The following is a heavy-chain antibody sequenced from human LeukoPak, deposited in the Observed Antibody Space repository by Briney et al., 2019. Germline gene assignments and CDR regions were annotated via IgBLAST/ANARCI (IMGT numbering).Heavy chain of an antibody. CDR3: AGRGHRYSRD. Sequence: SETLSLICNVSGDSVSSGYWSWIRQSPGKGPEWIGFIQDSGITDYNPSLKSRLYMSVDISKNQFSLNLRSVTAADTAVYYCAGRGHRYSRDWGQGILVTISS. CDR2: IQDSGIT. V-gene: IGHV4-4*09. J-gene: IGHJ1*01. CDR1: GDSVSSGY. D-gene: IGHD2-15*01.